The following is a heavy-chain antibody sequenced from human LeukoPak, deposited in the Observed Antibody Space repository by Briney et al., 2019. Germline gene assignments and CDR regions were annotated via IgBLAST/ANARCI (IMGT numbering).Heavy chain of an antibody. V-gene: IGHV1-2*02. CDR2: INPNSGDT. CDR1: GYTFTGYS. CDR3: ARPNGDYYNWFDP. D-gene: IGHD2-21*02. J-gene: IGHJ5*02. Sequence: ASVMVSCKASGYTFTGYSIHWVRQAPGQGLEWMGCINPNSGDTNYPQKFQDRVTLSRDTSISTAYRELTDLRSDDTAMYYCARPNGDYYNWFDPWGQGTLVTVSS.